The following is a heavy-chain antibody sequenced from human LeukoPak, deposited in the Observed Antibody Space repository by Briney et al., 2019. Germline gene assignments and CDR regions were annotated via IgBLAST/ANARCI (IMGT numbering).Heavy chain of an antibody. CDR3: ARASSGYPDKGFDY. V-gene: IGHV1-3*01. Sequence: KFQGRVTITRDTSASTACMELSSLRSEDTAVYYCARASSGYPDKGFDYWGQGTLVTVSS. J-gene: IGHJ4*02. D-gene: IGHD5-12*01.